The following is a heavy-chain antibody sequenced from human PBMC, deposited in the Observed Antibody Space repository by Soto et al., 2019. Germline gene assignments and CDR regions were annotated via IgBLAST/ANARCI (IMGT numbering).Heavy chain of an antibody. J-gene: IGHJ6*02. V-gene: IGHV3-30-3*01. CDR3: ARVGGVKYSNYWWPYGMDV. D-gene: IGHD4-4*01. Sequence: GGSLRLSCAASGFTFSSYAMHWVRQAPGKGLEWVAVISYDGSNKYYADSVKGRFTISRDNSKNTLYLQMNSLRAEDTAVYYCARVGGVKYSNYWWPYGMDVWGQGTTVTVSS. CDR2: ISYDGSNK. CDR1: GFTFSSYA.